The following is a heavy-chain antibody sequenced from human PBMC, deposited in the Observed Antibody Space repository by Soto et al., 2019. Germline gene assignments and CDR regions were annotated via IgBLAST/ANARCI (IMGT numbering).Heavy chain of an antibody. CDR3: ARGGGSSSDYYYYYYYMDV. J-gene: IGHJ6*03. CDR2: ISGSGGST. V-gene: IGHV3-23*01. Sequence: GSLRLSCAASGFTFSSYAMSWVRQAPGKGLEWVSAISGSGGSTYYADSVKGRFTISRDNSKNTLYLQMNSLRAEDTAVYYCARGGGSSSDYYYYYYYMDVWGKGTTVTVSS. D-gene: IGHD6-6*01. CDR1: GFTFSSYA.